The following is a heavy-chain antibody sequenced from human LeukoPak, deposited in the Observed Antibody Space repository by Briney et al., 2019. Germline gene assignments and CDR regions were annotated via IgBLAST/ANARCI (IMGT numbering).Heavy chain of an antibody. CDR3: AREGSSSWYYYYYYMDV. V-gene: IGHV4-4*07. J-gene: IGHJ6*03. Sequence: SETLSLTCTVPGGSISSYYWSWIRQPAGKGLEWIGRIYTSGSTNYNPSLKSRVTMSVDTSKNQFSLKLSSVTAADTAVYYCAREGSSSWYYYYYYMDVWGKGTTVTVSS. D-gene: IGHD6-13*01. CDR1: GGSISSYY. CDR2: IYTSGST.